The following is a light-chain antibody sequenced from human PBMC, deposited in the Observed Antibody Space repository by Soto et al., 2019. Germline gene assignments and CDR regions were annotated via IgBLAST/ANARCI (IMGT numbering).Light chain of an antibody. CDR2: GAI. CDR3: QQSYSTPQT. CDR1: QSIGNY. V-gene: IGKV1-39*01. Sequence: DIQMTQSPSPLSASVGDRVSITCRASQSIGNYLNWYQQKPGKAPKLLIYGAIRLQSGVPPRFSGSGSGTDFTLIISSLQPEDFATYYCQQSYSTPQTFGQGTKREIK. J-gene: IGKJ2*01.